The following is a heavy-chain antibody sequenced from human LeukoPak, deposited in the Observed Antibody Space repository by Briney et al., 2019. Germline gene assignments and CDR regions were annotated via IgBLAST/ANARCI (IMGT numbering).Heavy chain of an antibody. V-gene: IGHV3-23*01. D-gene: IGHD5-24*01. CDR2: ISSSGGST. Sequence: GASLRLSCAASGFTFSSYAMSWVRQAPGKGLECVSTISSSGGSTYYADSVKGRFTISRDNSKNTLYLQMNSLRAEDTAVYYCAEGPRDGPFDYWGQGTLVTVSS. J-gene: IGHJ4*02. CDR1: GFTFSSYA. CDR3: AEGPRDGPFDY.